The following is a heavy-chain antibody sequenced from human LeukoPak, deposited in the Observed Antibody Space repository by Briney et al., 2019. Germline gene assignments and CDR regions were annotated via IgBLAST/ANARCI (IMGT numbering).Heavy chain of an antibody. D-gene: IGHD2-2*03. J-gene: IGHJ6*02. CDR2: ISSSSSYL. V-gene: IGHV3-21*03. CDR1: GFTFCSDC. Sequence: WGSLRLSRAASGFTFCSDCMTWVRQAPGKWLRQVSAISSSSSYLYYADSVKVRITISRDNAKSSLYLQMTRMRAEDTAVYYCARDTGYCSSTSCYDYYYYYGMDVWGQGTTVTVSS. CDR3: ARDTGYCSSTSCYDYYYYYGMDV.